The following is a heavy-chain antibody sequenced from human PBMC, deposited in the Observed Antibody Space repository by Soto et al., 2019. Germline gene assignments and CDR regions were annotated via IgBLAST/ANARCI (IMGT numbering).Heavy chain of an antibody. J-gene: IGHJ4*02. CDR3: AKDLEVHIYCGGDCYSVCLDY. V-gene: IGHV3-23*01. CDR2: ISGSGGST. CDR1: GFTFSSYA. Sequence: GGSLRLSCAASGFTFSSYAMSWVRQAPGKGLEWVSAISGSGGSTYYADSVKGRFTISRDNSKNTLYLQMNSLRAEDTAVYYCAKDLEVHIYCGGDCYSVCLDYWGQGTLVTVSS. D-gene: IGHD2-21*02.